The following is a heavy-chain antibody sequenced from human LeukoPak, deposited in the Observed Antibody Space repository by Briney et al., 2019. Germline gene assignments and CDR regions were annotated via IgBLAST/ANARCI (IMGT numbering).Heavy chain of an antibody. CDR3: ARGQYHLLYWYFDL. J-gene: IGHJ2*01. Sequence: SETLSLTCTVSGGSISSYDWSWIRQPAGKGLEWIGRIYSSGSTNYNPSLKSRVTMSVDPSENLFSLKLSSVTAPDPAVYYCARGQYHLLYWYFDLWGRGTLVTVSS. V-gene: IGHV4-4*07. D-gene: IGHD2-2*01. CDR1: GGSISSYD. CDR2: IYSSGST.